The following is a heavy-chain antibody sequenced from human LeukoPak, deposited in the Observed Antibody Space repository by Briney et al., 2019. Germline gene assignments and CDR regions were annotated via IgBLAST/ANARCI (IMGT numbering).Heavy chain of an antibody. CDR1: GRTFSSYA. V-gene: IGHV1-69*06. CDR2: IIPIFGTT. J-gene: IGHJ2*01. D-gene: IGHD1-26*01. Sequence: SVKVSCKASGRTFSSYAISWVRQAPGQGLEWMGGIIPIFGTTNYAQKFQGRVTITADKSTSTAYMELSSLRSEDTAVYYCARGGGSSSRYFDLWGRGTLVTVSS. CDR3: ARGGGSSSRYFDL.